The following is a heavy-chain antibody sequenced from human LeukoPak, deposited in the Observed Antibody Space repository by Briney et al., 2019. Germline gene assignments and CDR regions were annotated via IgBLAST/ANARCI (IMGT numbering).Heavy chain of an antibody. D-gene: IGHD6-13*01. V-gene: IGHV4-39*01. Sequence: SETLSLTCTVSGGSISSSSYYWGWIRQPPGKGLEWIGSIYYSGSTYYNPSLKSRVTISVDTSKNQFSLKLSSVTAADTAVYYCARRLSSSWNDALDIWGQGTMVTVSS. CDR1: GGSISSSSYY. CDR2: IYYSGST. J-gene: IGHJ3*02. CDR3: ARRLSSSWNDALDI.